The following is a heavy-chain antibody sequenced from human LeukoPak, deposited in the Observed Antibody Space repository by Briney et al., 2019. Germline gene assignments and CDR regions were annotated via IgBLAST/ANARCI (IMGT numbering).Heavy chain of an antibody. V-gene: IGHV1-8*02. D-gene: IGHD1-1*01. CDR3: ARGGDWNDDHMDV. CDR1: GGSFSTSG. Sequence: ASVKVSCKASGGSFSTSGFSWVRQAPGQGLEWMGWMNPNSGNTGYAQKFQGRVTMTRNTSISTAYMELSSLRSEDTAVYYCARGGDWNDDHMDVWGKGTTVTVSS. J-gene: IGHJ6*03. CDR2: MNPNSGNT.